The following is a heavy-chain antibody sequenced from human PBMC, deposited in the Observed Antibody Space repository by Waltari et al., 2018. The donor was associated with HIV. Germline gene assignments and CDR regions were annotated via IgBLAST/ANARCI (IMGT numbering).Heavy chain of an antibody. CDR3: VRDGFGFDF. J-gene: IGHJ4*01. D-gene: IGHD3-3*01. V-gene: IGHV6-1*01. CDR1: GHSVSSDRAA. Sequence: LKQSGPRLIEPSQTLSMTFAVSGHSVSSDRAAWNWVRQSPGGGLEWPGKTYFRSRWIFEYGIDVKSRMTINVDPSTNQFSLYVTSTTPGDTATYYCVRDGFGFDFWSQGILVTVS. CDR2: TYFRSRWIF.